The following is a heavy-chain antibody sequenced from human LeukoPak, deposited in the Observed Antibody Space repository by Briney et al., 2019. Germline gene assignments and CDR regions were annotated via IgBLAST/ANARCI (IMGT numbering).Heavy chain of an antibody. Sequence: SETLSLTCSVSRESLSDNYCSWIRQIPGQGLEWIGYFYTGGDIDYNPSLKSRVTISGDTSTNQFSLKLSSVTAADTAVYYCATSIHGYTRYWGQGTLVTVSS. D-gene: IGHD5-24*01. CDR2: FYTGGDI. V-gene: IGHV4-4*09. J-gene: IGHJ4*02. CDR3: ATSIHGYTRY. CDR1: RESLSDNY.